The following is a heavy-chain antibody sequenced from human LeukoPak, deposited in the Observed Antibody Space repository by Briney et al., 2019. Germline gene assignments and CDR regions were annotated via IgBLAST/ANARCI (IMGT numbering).Heavy chain of an antibody. CDR2: ISGSGGST. CDR3: AKGSSDWSADWFDP. Sequence: PGGSLRLSCAASGFTFSSYAMSWVRQAPGKGLEWVSAISGSGGSTYYADSVKGRFTISRDNSKNTLYLQMNSLTGDDTAVYYCAKGSSDWSADWFDPWGQGTLVTVSS. CDR1: GFTFSSYA. V-gene: IGHV3-23*01. J-gene: IGHJ5*02. D-gene: IGHD6-13*01.